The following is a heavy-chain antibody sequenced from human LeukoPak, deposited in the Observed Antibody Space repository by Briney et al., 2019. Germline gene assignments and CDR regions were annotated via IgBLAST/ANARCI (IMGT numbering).Heavy chain of an antibody. D-gene: IGHD3-22*01. CDR3: AKGVSFYYDSSGHYYFDY. CDR2: VSGSGGST. J-gene: IGHJ4*02. Sequence: GGSLRLSCAASGFTFSNYAMSWVRQAPGKGLEWVSPVSGSGGSTYYADSVRSRFPISRDNSKNTLYLQMDSLRADDTAVYYCAKGVSFYYDSSGHYYFDYWGQGTLVTVSS. CDR1: GFTFSNYA. V-gene: IGHV3-23*01.